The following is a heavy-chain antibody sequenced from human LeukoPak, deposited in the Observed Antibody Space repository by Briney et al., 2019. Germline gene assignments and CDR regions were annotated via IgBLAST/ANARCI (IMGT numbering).Heavy chain of an antibody. CDR3: TRRGTIAACDY. V-gene: IGHV3-49*03. J-gene: IGHJ4*02. D-gene: IGHD6-6*01. CDR1: GFTFGDYA. Sequence: PGRSLRLSCTASGFTFGDYAMSWFRQAPGKGLEWVGFIRSKAYGRTTEYAASVKGRFTISRDDSKSIGYLQMNSLKTEDTAVYYCTRRGTIAACDYWGQGTLVTVSS. CDR2: IRSKAYGRTT.